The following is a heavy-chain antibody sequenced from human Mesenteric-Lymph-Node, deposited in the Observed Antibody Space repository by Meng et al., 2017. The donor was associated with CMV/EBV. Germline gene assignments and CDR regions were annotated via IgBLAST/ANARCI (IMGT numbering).Heavy chain of an antibody. D-gene: IGHD3-10*01. CDR1: CYTFTSYG. Sequence: KASCYTFTSYGISGVRQAPGQGLEWMGWSNTYNDNTNFAQKFQGGVTMTADTSTDTAYMELRSLRSDDTAVYFCARDRNYGSGGRDLWGQGTLVTVSS. J-gene: IGHJ4*02. CDR2: SNTYNDNT. V-gene: IGHV1-18*01. CDR3: ARDRNYGSGGRDL.